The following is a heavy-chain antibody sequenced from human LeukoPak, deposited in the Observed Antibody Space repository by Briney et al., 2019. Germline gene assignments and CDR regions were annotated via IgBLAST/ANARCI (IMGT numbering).Heavy chain of an antibody. CDR2: ISSSGSTI. CDR3: ARDGPVACSSTSCYADYFDY. J-gene: IGHJ4*02. V-gene: IGHV3-48*03. D-gene: IGHD2-2*01. Sequence: GGSLRLSCAASGFTFSSYEMNWVRQAPGKGLEWVSYISSSGSTIYYADSVKGRFTISRDNAKNSLYLQMNSPRAEDTAVYYCARDGPVACSSTSCYADYFDYWGQGTLVTVSS. CDR1: GFTFSSYE.